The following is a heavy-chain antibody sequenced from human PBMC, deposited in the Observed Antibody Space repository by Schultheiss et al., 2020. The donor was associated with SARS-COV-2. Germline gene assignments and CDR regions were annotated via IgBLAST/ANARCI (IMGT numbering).Heavy chain of an antibody. CDR2: IYTSGST. CDR1: GGSISSGSYY. CDR3: AREGAHCDIATCYRWLDP. Sequence: SQTLSLTCPVSGGSISSGSYYWSWIRQPAGKGLEWIGRIYTSGSTNYNPSLKSRVTMSVDTSKNQFSLKLSSVTAADTAVYYCAREGAHCDIATCYRWLDPWGQGTLVTVSS. V-gene: IGHV4-61*02. J-gene: IGHJ5*02. D-gene: IGHD2-15*01.